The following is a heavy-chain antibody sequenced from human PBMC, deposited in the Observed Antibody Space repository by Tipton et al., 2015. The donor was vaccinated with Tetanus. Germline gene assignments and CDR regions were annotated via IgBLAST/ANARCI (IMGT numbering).Heavy chain of an antibody. V-gene: IGHV4-34*01. CDR3: AGVTAQRTELYFDH. Sequence: TLSLTCTVSGGSFSLYYWNWVRQSPGKGLEWIGEISHSGSSGYSPSLKSRVTISMDRSKNQISLQLTSVTAADTAVYFYAGVTAQRTELYFDHWGQGTLVTVSS. CDR2: ISHSGSS. D-gene: IGHD6-13*01. J-gene: IGHJ4*02. CDR1: GGSFSLYY.